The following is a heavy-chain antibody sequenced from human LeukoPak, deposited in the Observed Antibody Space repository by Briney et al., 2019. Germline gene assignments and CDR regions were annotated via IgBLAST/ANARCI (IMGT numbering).Heavy chain of an antibody. CDR1: GFTLSSHN. Sequence: GGSLRLSCVASGFTLSSHNINWVRQAPGKGLEWVSHISSSGSITYYGDSVKGRITISRDNAKNSVSLYMNSLRAEGSAVYYCARPGITAFDIWGQGTMVTVSS. CDR2: ISSSGSIT. V-gene: IGHV3-48*01. J-gene: IGHJ3*02. D-gene: IGHD3-10*01. CDR3: ARPGITAFDI.